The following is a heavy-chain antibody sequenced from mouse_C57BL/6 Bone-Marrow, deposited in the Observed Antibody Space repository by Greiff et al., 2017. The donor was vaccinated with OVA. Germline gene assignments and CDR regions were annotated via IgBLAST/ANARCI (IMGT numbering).Heavy chain of an antibody. CDR1: GFNIKDDY. V-gene: IGHV14-4*01. J-gene: IGHJ4*01. Sequence: EVHLVESGAELVRPGASVKLSCTASGFNIKDDYMHWVKQRPEQGLEWIGWIDPENGDTEYASKFQGKATITADTSSNTAYLQLSSLTSEDTAVYYCTTGERSYAMDYWGQGTSVTVSS. CDR3: TTGERSYAMDY. CDR2: IDPENGDT.